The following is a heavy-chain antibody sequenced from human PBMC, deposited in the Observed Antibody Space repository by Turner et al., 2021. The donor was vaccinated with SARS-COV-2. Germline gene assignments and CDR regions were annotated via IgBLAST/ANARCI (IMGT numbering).Heavy chain of an antibody. J-gene: IGHJ5*02. CDR3: AKDAMLRDDQVPNYWFDP. Sequence: EVQLLESGGDLVQPGGSLRLSCGASGFTFSIYGMSWVRQAPGKGLEWVSAISGSGSRTYYADSVKGRFTISRDNSKNTVYLQMNSLRADETALYYCAKDAMLRDDQVPNYWFDPWGQGTLVTVSS. D-gene: IGHD3-10*01. CDR1: GFTFSIYG. V-gene: IGHV3-23*01. CDR2: ISGSGSRT.